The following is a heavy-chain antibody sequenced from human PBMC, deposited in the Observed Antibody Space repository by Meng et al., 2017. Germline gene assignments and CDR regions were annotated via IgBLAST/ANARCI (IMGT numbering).Heavy chain of an antibody. V-gene: IGHV3-23*01. CDR1: GFTFSSYA. CDR2: ISGSGGST. J-gene: IGHJ4*02. CDR3: AKSLYDNSGYWGRRYYFDY. D-gene: IGHD3-22*01. Sequence: GESLKISCAASGFTFSSYAMSWVRQAPGKGLEWVSAISGSGGSTYYADSVKGRFTISRDNSKNTLYLQMNSLRAEDTAVYFCAKSLYDNSGYWGRRYYFDYWGQGTLVTVSS.